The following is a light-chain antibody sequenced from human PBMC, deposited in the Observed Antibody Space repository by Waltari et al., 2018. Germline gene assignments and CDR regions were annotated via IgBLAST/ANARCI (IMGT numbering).Light chain of an antibody. Sequence: QSALTQPASVSGSPGQSTTISCSGTGSDVGSYNLVSWYQQHPGKAPKLIIYEVNMRPSGVSDRFSGSKSGVTASLTISGLQAEDEAVYFCCSFATNSIVIFGGGTKLTVL. CDR2: EVN. CDR3: CSFATNSIVI. V-gene: IGLV2-23*02. J-gene: IGLJ2*01. CDR1: GSDVGSYNL.